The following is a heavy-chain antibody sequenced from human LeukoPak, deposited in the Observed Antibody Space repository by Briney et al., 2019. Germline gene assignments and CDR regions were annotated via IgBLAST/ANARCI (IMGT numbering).Heavy chain of an antibody. CDR1: GFTFSNAW. CDR2: IKRKTDGGTT. CDR3: TTEITVGDWHDY. D-gene: IGHD2-21*02. V-gene: IGHV3-15*01. Sequence: PGGSLRLSCAASGFTFSNAWMSWVRQAPGKGLEWVGRIKRKTDGGTTDYAAPVRGRFTISRDDSKNTIYLQMSSLRTEDTAIYYCTTEITVGDWHDYWGQGTLVTVSS. J-gene: IGHJ4*02.